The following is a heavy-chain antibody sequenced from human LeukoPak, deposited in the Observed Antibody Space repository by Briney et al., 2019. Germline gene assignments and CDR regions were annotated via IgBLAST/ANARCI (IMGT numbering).Heavy chain of an antibody. CDR3: ARGVPYYNFDRSKRVPWGFDY. J-gene: IGHJ4*02. CDR1: GGSISIYY. Sequence: NPSETLSLTCTVSGGSISIYYWSWIRHPPGKGLEWIGYISYSGTADYNPSLKSRVTISVDMSKNQFSLKLSSMTAADTAVYYCARGVPYYNFDRSKRVPWGFDYWGQGTLVTVSS. CDR2: ISYSGTA. V-gene: IGHV4-59*01. D-gene: IGHD3-9*01.